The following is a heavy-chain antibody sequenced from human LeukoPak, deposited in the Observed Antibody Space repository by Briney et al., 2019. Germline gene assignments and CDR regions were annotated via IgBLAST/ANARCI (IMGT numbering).Heavy chain of an antibody. Sequence: QTGGSLRLSCAASGFTFSSYAMHWVRQAPGKGLEYVSAISSNGGSTYYANSVKGRFTISRDNSKNTLYLQMGSLRAEDMAVYYCARGRGYCSSTSCNGAHYFDYWGQGTLVTVSS. CDR2: ISSNGGST. CDR3: ARGRGYCSSTSCNGAHYFDY. J-gene: IGHJ4*02. D-gene: IGHD2-2*01. CDR1: GFTFSSYA. V-gene: IGHV3-64*01.